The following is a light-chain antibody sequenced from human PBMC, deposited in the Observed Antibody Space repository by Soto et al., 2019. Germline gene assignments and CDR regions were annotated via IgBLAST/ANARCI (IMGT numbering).Light chain of an antibody. CDR1: QSLIHSDGNTY. CDR2: EVS. Sequence: DVVMTQSPLSLPVTLGQPASISCRSSQSLIHSDGNTYLSWFQQRPGQSPRRLIYEVSDRDSGVPHRFTGSGSGTDFTLKISRVEAEDVSVYYCMQGTHWPWTYGQGTEVEIK. J-gene: IGKJ1*01. V-gene: IGKV2-30*02. CDR3: MQGTHWPWT.